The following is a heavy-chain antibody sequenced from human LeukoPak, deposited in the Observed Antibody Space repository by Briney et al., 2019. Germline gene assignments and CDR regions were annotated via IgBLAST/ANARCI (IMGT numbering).Heavy chain of an antibody. V-gene: IGHV4-4*07. J-gene: IGHJ6*03. D-gene: IGHD3-16*01. Sequence: SETLSLTCTVSGGSISSYYWSWLRQPAGKGLEWIGRIYTSGSTNYNPSLKSRVTISVDTSKNQFSLKLSSVTAADTAVYYCASWGYYYYYMDVWGKGTTVTVSS. CDR3: ASWGYYYYYMDV. CDR1: GGSISSYY. CDR2: IYTSGST.